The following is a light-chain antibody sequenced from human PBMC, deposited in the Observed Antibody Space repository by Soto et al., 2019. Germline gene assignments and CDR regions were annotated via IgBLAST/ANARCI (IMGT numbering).Light chain of an antibody. Sequence: QLVLTQSSSASASLGSSVKLTCTLSSGHSSYIIAWHQQQPGKAPRYLMKLEGSGSYNKGSGLPDRFSGSTSEADRYLTISNLQFEDEADYYCETWDFNTRVFGGGTKLTVL. V-gene: IGLV4-60*02. J-gene: IGLJ3*02. CDR2: LEGSGSY. CDR3: ETWDFNTRV. CDR1: SGHSSYI.